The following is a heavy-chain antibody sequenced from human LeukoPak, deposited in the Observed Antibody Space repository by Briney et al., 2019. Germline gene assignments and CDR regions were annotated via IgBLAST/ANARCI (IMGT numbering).Heavy chain of an antibody. Sequence: SETLSLTCAVYGGSFSGYYWSWIRQPPGKGLEWIGEINHSGSTNYNPSLKSRVTISVDTSKNQFSLKLSSVTAVDTAVYYCARRVAARRAGWFDPWGQGTLVTVSS. CDR3: ARRVAARRAGWFDP. D-gene: IGHD6-6*01. V-gene: IGHV4-34*01. CDR1: GGSFSGYY. J-gene: IGHJ5*02. CDR2: INHSGST.